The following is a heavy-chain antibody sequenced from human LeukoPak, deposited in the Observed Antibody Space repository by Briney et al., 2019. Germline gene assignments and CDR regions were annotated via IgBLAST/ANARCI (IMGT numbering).Heavy chain of an antibody. V-gene: IGHV4-30-4*01. CDR2: IYYSGST. J-gene: IGHJ4*02. CDR1: GGSINSVDYY. Sequence: SETLSLTCTVSGGSINSVDYYWTWIRQPPRKGLEWIGYIYYSGSTYYNPSLKSRVTMSIDTSRNQFSLKLTSVTAADTAVYYCARKSRSTYYFDYWGQGTLVTVSS. CDR3: ARKSRSTYYFDY.